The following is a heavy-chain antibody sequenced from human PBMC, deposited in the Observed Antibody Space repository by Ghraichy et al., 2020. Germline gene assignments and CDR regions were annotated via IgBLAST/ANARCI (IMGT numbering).Heavy chain of an antibody. Sequence: SETLSLTCTVSGGSISSYYWSWIRQPPGKGLEWIGYIYYSGSTNYNPSLKSRVTISVDTSKNQFSLKLSSVTAADTAVYYCARSDSSGWYVDWFDPWGQGTLVTVSS. J-gene: IGHJ5*02. CDR1: GGSISSYY. CDR3: ARSDSSGWYVDWFDP. D-gene: IGHD6-19*01. CDR2: IYYSGST. V-gene: IGHV4-59*01.